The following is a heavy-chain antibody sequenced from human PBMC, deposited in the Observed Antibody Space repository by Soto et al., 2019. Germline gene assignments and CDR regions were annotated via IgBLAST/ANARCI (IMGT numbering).Heavy chain of an antibody. Sequence: PGGSLRLSCAASGWTFGTYSMNWVRQAPGKGLEWIAYINSDSDNIMYADSVKGRFTISRDNAKNSLFLQMNSLTDEDTAVYYCGRLYYDYVWGKGTTVTVSS. J-gene: IGHJ6*04. D-gene: IGHD3-3*01. CDR2: INSDSDNI. CDR1: GWTFGTYS. CDR3: GRLYYDYV. V-gene: IGHV3-48*02.